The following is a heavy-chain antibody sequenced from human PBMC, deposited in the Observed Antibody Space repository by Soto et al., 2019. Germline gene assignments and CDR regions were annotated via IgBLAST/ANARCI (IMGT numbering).Heavy chain of an antibody. CDR3: ARVREHDFWSGYSSVYYYYGMDV. V-gene: IGHV1-69*01. J-gene: IGHJ6*02. CDR1: GGTFSSYA. D-gene: IGHD3-3*01. CDR2: IIPIFGTA. Sequence: QVQLVQSGAEVKKPGSSVKVSCTASGGTFSSYAISWVRQAPGQGLEWMGGIIPIFGTANYAQKFQGRVTITADESTSTAYMELSSLRSEDTAVYYCARVREHDFWSGYSSVYYYYGMDVWGQGTTVTVSS.